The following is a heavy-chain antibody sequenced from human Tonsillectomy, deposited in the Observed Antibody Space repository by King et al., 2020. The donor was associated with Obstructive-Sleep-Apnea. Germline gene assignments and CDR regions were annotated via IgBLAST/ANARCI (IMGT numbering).Heavy chain of an antibody. CDR3: ARDREVIVVVDSFYYYGMDV. J-gene: IGHJ6*02. V-gene: IGHV3-23*04. Sequence: VQLVESGGGLVQPGGSLRLSCACSEFTFTRHAMSWVRQAPGKGLEWVSSISGSCGNIYYADSVKGRFTISRDNSKNTLYLQMNSRRAEDTARYYCARDREVIVVVDSFYYYGMDVWGQGTTVTVSS. CDR2: ISGSCGNI. D-gene: IGHD2-15*01. CDR1: EFTFTRHA.